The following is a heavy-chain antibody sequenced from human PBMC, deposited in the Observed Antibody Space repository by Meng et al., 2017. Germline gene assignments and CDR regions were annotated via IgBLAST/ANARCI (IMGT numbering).Heavy chain of an antibody. CDR2: ISGSGGST. V-gene: IGHV3-23*01. Sequence: GESLKISCVASGFTFSSYAMSWVRQAPGKGLEWVSAISGSGGSTYYADSVKGRFTISRDNSKNTLYLQMNSLRAEDTAVYYCAKDRRYSSSPGYDYWGQGTLVTVSS. CDR3: AKDRRYSSSPGYDY. J-gene: IGHJ4*02. CDR1: GFTFSSYA. D-gene: IGHD6-13*01.